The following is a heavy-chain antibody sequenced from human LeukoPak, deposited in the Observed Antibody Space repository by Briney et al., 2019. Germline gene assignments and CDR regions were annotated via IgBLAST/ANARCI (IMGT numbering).Heavy chain of an antibody. Sequence: ASVTVSCKASGYTFTSYYMHWLRQAPGQGLAWMGIINPSGGSKSYAKKFQGRVTMTRDTSTSTVYMELSSLRSEDTAVYYCARDPGPERGDAFDIWGQGTMVTVSS. V-gene: IGHV1-46*01. CDR1: GYTFTSYY. D-gene: IGHD1-14*01. CDR2: INPSGGSK. CDR3: ARDPGPERGDAFDI. J-gene: IGHJ3*02.